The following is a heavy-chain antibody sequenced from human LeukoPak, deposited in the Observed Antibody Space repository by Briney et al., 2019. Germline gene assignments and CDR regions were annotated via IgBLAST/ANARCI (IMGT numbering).Heavy chain of an antibody. J-gene: IGHJ4*02. V-gene: IGHV3-7*03. CDR1: GFTFSSYW. CDR3: AKDRGIVVVPAANDY. Sequence: PGGSLRLSCAGSGFTFSSYWMSWVRQAPGKGLEWVANINQDGSEKYYVDSVKGRFTISRDNAKNSLYLQMNSLRAEDTAVYYCAKDRGIVVVPAANDYWGQGTLVTVSS. CDR2: INQDGSEK. D-gene: IGHD2-2*01.